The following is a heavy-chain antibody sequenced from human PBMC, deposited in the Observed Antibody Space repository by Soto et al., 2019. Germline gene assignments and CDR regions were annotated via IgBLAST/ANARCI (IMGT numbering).Heavy chain of an antibody. J-gene: IGHJ3*02. CDR1: GGSISSYY. Sequence: SETLSLTCTVSGGSISSYYWSWIRQPPGKGLEWIGYIYYSGSTNYNPSLKSRVTISVDTSKNQFSLKLSSVTAADTAVYYCARVVETRPYVVVPAAIGRGGQDDAFDIWGQGTMVTVSS. CDR2: IYYSGST. V-gene: IGHV4-59*01. CDR3: ARVVETRPYVVVPAAIGRGGQDDAFDI. D-gene: IGHD2-2*01.